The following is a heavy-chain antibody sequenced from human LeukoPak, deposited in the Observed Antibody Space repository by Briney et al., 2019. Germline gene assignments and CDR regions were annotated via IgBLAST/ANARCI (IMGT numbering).Heavy chain of an antibody. J-gene: IGHJ5*02. CDR1: GFTFGDYA. D-gene: IGHD2-21*02. CDR3: TRSSCGGDCYFQSFDL. CDR2: IRRKSYTGSA. V-gene: IGHV3-49*04. Sequence: PGESLRLSCRGTGFTFGDYALAWVRQAPGKGLEWISFIRRKSYTGSAEYAASVKGRFTISRDDSKNIAYLQMSGLKGEDTGLYFCTRSSCGGDCYFQSFDLWGPGTLVTVSS.